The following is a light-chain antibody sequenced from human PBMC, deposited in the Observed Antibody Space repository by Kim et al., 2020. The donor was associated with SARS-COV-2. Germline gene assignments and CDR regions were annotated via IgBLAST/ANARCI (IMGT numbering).Light chain of an antibody. CDR2: GAS. Sequence: ASVGDRVTMTCQASQDIRNDLGWYQQSPGRAPKRLIYGASSLQSGVPSRFSGSGSGTEFTLTISSLQPEDFATYFCLQHNSYPITFGQGTRLEIK. J-gene: IGKJ5*01. V-gene: IGKV1-17*01. CDR1: QDIRND. CDR3: LQHNSYPIT.